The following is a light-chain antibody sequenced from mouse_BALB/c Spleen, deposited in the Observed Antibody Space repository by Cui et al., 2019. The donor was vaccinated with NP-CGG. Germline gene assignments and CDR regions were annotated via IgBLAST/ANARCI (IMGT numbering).Light chain of an antibody. CDR3: ALWYSNHWV. V-gene: IGLV1*01. J-gene: IGLJ1*01. Sequence: QAFLTQESALPPSRVETVTLTCRSSTGTVTTSNYANWVQEKPDHLFTGLIGGTNNRAPGVPARFSGSLIGDKAALTITGTQTEDEAIYFCALWYSNHWVFGGGTKLTVL. CDR1: TGTVTTSNY. CDR2: GTN.